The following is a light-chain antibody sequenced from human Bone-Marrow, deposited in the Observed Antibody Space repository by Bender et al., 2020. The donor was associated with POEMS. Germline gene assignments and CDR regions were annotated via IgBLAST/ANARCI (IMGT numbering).Light chain of an antibody. CDR3: CSYAGSRTWV. CDR1: TSDIGAYNY. Sequence: QSALTQPASVSGSPGQSITISCTGTTSDIGAYNYVSWYQQHPGKAPKLMIYDVSNRPSGVSNRFSGSKSGNTASLTISGLQAEDEADYLCCSYAGSRTWVFGGGTKLTVL. J-gene: IGLJ3*02. CDR2: DVS. V-gene: IGLV2-14*01.